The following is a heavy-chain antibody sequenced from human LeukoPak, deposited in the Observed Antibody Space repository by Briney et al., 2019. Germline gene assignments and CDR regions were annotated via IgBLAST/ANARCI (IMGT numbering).Heavy chain of an antibody. CDR2: ISGSGGST. J-gene: IGHJ4*02. D-gene: IGHD6-19*01. CDR3: AKGPYSSGWSPSWY. CDR1: GFTFSSYA. V-gene: IGHV3-23*01. Sequence: PGGSLRLSCAASGFTFSSYAMTWVRQAPGKGLEWVSAISGSGGSTYYADSVKGRFTISRDNSKNTLYLQMNSLRAEDTAVYYCAKGPYSSGWSPSWYWGQGTLVTVSS.